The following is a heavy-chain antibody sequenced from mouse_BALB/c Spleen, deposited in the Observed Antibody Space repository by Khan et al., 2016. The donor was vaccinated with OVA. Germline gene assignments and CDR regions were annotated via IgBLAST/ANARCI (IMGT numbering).Heavy chain of an antibody. V-gene: IGHV1-7*01. CDR1: GYTFTTYW. CDR2: INPTSGYT. Sequence: QVRLQQSGAELAKPGASVQMSCKASGYTFTTYWIHWVKQRPGQGLEWIGYINPTSGYTDYSENFKDKATLSADKSSSTAYMQLSRLTSEDSAVYYCTRDRIDYWGQGTTLTVSA. J-gene: IGHJ2*01. CDR3: TRDRIDY.